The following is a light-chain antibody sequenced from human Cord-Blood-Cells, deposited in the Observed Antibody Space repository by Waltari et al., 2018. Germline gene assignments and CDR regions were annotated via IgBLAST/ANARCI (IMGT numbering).Light chain of an antibody. Sequence: DIQMTQSPSTLSASVGDRVTITCRASQRISSWLAWYQQKPGKAPKLLIYKASSLESGVPSRFSGSGSWTEFTLTISSLQPYDFATYYCQQYNSYSWTFGQGTKVEIK. CDR1: QRISSW. CDR3: QQYNSYSWT. V-gene: IGKV1-5*03. CDR2: KAS. J-gene: IGKJ1*01.